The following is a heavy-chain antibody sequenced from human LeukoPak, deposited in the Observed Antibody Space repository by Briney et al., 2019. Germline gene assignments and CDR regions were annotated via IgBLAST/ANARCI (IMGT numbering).Heavy chain of an antibody. J-gene: IGHJ3*02. V-gene: IGHV4-59*01. CDR1: GGSITYFY. Sequence: SETLSLTCTVSGGSITYFYWNWIRQSPEKGLEWITYIDYSGRTNYNPPLKNRVTVSVDKSKNQFSLSLRSVTAADTAVYYCVNHNWNDRSFDIWGQGKMVVVSP. CDR2: IDYSGRT. D-gene: IGHD1-20*01. CDR3: VNHNWNDRSFDI.